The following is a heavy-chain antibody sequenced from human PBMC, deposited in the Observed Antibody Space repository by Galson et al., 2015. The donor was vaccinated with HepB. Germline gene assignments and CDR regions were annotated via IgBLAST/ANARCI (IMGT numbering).Heavy chain of an antibody. D-gene: IGHD6-19*01. CDR1: GCTFSSYT. Sequence: SVKVSCKASGCTFSSYTISWVRQAPGQGLEWMGRIIPILGIANYAQKVQGRVTITADKSTSTAYMELSSLRSEDTAVYYCASRSAVAEPLGDWFDPWGQGTLVTVSS. CDR2: IIPILGIA. CDR3: ASRSAVAEPLGDWFDP. V-gene: IGHV1-69*02. J-gene: IGHJ5*02.